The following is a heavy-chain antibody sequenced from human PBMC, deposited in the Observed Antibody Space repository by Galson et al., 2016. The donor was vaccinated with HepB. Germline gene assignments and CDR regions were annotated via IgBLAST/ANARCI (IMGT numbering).Heavy chain of an antibody. V-gene: IGHV3-30*18. CDR1: GFTFSSYG. J-gene: IGHJ4*02. CDR3: AKDMDIAAAGYYFDY. D-gene: IGHD6-13*01. CDR2: ISYDGRDK. Sequence: SLRLSCAASGFTFSSYGMHWVRQAPGKGLEWVAVISYDGRDKYHADSVQGRFTISRDNSKNTLYLQMNRLRAEDTAVYYCAKDMDIAAAGYYFDYWGQGTLVTVSS.